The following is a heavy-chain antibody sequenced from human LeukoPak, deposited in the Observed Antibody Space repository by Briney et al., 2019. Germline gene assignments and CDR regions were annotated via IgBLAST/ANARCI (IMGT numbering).Heavy chain of an antibody. V-gene: IGHV6-1*01. Sequence: SQTLSLTCAISGDRVSSNSAAWNWIRQSPSRGLEWLGRTYYRSKWYNDNAVSVKSRITINPDTSKNQFSLQLNSVTPEDTAVYYCARERLGFFGSSPNFDYWGQGTLVTVSS. CDR1: GDRVSSNSAA. J-gene: IGHJ4*02. CDR3: ARERLGFFGSSPNFDY. CDR2: TYYRSKWYN. D-gene: IGHD3-16*01.